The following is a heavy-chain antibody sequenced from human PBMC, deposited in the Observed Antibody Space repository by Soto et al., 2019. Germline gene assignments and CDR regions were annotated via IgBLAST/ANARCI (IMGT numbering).Heavy chain of an antibody. V-gene: IGHV3-48*02. Sequence: GGSLRLSCAASGFTFSSYSMNWVRQAPGKGLEWVSYISFSSSTIYYADSVKGRFTISRDNAKNSLYLQMNSLRDDDTPVYYCARDLFGPTQLAYIRTVTRSSEGMDVWGLGTPVTVSS. J-gene: IGHJ6*02. CDR3: ARDLFGPTQLAYIRTVTRSSEGMDV. CDR2: ISFSSSTI. CDR1: GFTFSSYS. D-gene: IGHD2-21*01.